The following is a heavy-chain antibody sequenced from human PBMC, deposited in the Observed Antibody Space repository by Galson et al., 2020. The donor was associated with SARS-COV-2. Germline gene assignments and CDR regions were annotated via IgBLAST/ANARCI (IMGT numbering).Heavy chain of an antibody. Sequence: SGLTLAQPTQTCTQTCSFSGSPLRKSGMRVSWIRQPSVKSWEWHTRIDWGDDKFYSTSLKTKHTISKDTAKNQMVLTMTNVDPVDTATYYCARISAYCRSTSCYFEYWGQGILVTVSP. CDR1: GSPLRKSGMR. CDR2: IDWGDDK. J-gene: IGHJ4*02. V-gene: IGHV2-70*04. D-gene: IGHD2-2*01. CDR3: ARISAYCRSTSCYFEY.